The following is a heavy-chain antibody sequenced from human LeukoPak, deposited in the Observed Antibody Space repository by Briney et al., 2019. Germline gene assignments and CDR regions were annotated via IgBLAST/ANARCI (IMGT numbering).Heavy chain of an antibody. D-gene: IGHD3-10*01. J-gene: IGHJ5*01. CDR3: ARGWFGPDS. CDR2: ISNDGNST. Sequence: PGGSLRVSCAASVVTFSSHTMHWVRQAPGKGLVWVLGISNDGNSTTYADSVKGRFTISRDNAKNTLYLQMHSLRAEDTAVYSCARGWFGPDSCGQGTLVTVSS. CDR1: VVTFSSHT. V-gene: IGHV3-74*01.